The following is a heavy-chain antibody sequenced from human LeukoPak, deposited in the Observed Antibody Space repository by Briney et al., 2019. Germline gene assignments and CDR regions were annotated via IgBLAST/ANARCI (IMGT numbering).Heavy chain of an antibody. CDR3: ARRMNYYDSRAYTYFDY. Sequence: SETLSLTCTVSGYSISSGYYWGWIRQPPGKGLEWIGNGYYTGTTSYNPSLESRVTISVDTSKNQFSLKLTSVTAADTAIYYCARRMNYYDSRAYTYFDYWGQGTLVTVSS. CDR2: GYYTGTT. D-gene: IGHD3-22*01. CDR1: GYSISSGYY. V-gene: IGHV4-38-2*02. J-gene: IGHJ4*02.